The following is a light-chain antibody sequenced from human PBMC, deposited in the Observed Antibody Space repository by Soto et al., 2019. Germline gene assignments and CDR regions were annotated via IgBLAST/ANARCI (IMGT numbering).Light chain of an antibody. J-gene: IGLJ2*01. Sequence: QSVLTQPRSVSGSPGQPVTISCTGISSDVGGYVYVSWYQQHPGKAPHLIIYDVNKRPSGVPHRFSGSKSGNTASLTISGLQEEDEADYYCWSYGGSYTSEVFGGGTKLTVL. V-gene: IGLV2-11*01. CDR1: SSDVGGYVY. CDR2: DVN. CDR3: WSYGGSYTSEV.